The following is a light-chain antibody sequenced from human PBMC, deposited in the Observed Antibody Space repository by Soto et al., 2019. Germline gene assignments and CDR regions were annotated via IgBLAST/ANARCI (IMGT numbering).Light chain of an antibody. CDR1: SGHSSYI. CDR2: LEGRGNY. J-gene: IGLJ1*01. Sequence: QSVLTQSSSASASLGSSVKLTCTLSSGHSSYIIAWHQQQPGKAPRYLMKLEGRGNYNKGSGVPDRFSGSSSGADRYLTISNLQFEDEADYYCETWDSNTHVFGPGTKLTVL. V-gene: IGLV4-60*02. CDR3: ETWDSNTHV.